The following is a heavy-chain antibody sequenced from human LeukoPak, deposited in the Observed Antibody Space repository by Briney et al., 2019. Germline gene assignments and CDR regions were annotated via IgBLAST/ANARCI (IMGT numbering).Heavy chain of an antibody. D-gene: IGHD3-10*01. CDR2: ISGSGGST. J-gene: IGHJ6*04. V-gene: IGHV3-23*01. CDR3: AKDGDVWFGEGWDYYYYYGMDV. CDR1: GFTFSSYA. Sequence: GGSLRLSCAASGFTFSSYAMSWVRQAPGKGLEWVSAISGSGGSTYYADSVKGRFTISRDNSKNTPYLQMNSLRAEDAAVYYCAKDGDVWFGEGWDYYYYYGMDVWGKGTTVTVSS.